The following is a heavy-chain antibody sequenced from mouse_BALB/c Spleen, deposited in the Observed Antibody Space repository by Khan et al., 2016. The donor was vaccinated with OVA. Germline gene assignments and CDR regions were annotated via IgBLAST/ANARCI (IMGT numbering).Heavy chain of an antibody. Sequence: VQLQQSGAELAKPGASVQMSCKASGYTFTTYWMHWVKQRPGQGLEWIGYINPTSGYTDYSENFKDKATLSADKSYSPAYMQLSRLPTEDSAVYYCTRDRIDYWGQGTTLTVSS. CDR1: GYTFTTYW. CDR3: TRDRIDY. J-gene: IGHJ2*01. V-gene: IGHV1-7*01. CDR2: INPTSGYT.